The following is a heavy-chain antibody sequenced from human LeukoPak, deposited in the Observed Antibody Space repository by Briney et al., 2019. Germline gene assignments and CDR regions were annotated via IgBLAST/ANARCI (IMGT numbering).Heavy chain of an antibody. D-gene: IGHD3-9*01. CDR1: GGSISSYY. CDR2: IYTSGST. Sequence: SETLSLTCTVSGGSISSYYWSWIRQPAGKGLEWIGRIYTSGSTNYNPSLKSRVTMSVDTSKNQFSLKLSSVTAADTAVYYCARGGYYDILTGYCDTFDIWGQGTTVTVSS. J-gene: IGHJ3*02. CDR3: ARGGYYDILTGYCDTFDI. V-gene: IGHV4-4*07.